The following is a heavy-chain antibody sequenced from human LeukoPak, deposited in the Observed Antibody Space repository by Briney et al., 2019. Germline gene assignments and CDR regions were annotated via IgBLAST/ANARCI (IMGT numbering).Heavy chain of an antibody. V-gene: IGHV4-34*01. CDR3: ARNDVGWFDP. Sequence: PSETLSLTCAVYGGSFSGYYWSWIRQPPGKGLEWIGEINHSGSTNYNPSLKSRVTISVDTSKNQFSLKLSSVTAADMAVYYCARNDVGWFDPWGQGTLVTVSS. J-gene: IGHJ5*02. CDR1: GGSFSGYY. CDR2: INHSGST. D-gene: IGHD1-1*01.